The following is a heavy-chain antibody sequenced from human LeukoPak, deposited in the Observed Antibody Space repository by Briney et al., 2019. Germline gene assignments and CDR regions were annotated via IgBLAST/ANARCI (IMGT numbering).Heavy chain of an antibody. CDR2: IIPILGIA. CDR3: ARVVCSSTSCYTRGGYYYGMDV. V-gene: IGHV1-69*04. D-gene: IGHD2-2*01. J-gene: IGHJ6*02. Sequence: GASVKVSCKVSGGTFSSYAISWVRQAPGQGLEWMGRIIPILGIANYAQKFQGRVTITADKSTSTAYMELSSLRSEDTAVYYCARVVCSSTSCYTRGGYYYGMDVWGQGTTVTVSS. CDR1: GGTFSSYA.